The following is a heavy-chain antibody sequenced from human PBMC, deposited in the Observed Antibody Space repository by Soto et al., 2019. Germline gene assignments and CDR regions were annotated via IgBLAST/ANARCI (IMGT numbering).Heavy chain of an antibody. J-gene: IGHJ5*02. CDR2: ISAYNGNT. Sequence: ASVKVSCKASGYTFTSYGISWVRQAPGQGLEWMGWISAYNGNTNYAQKLQGRDTMTTDTSTSTAYMELMSLLYVDTAVFYCAIDAKYYYDSSGYYYEAFVPWGQGTLVTVSS. CDR1: GYTFTSYG. D-gene: IGHD3-22*01. CDR3: AIDAKYYYDSSGYYYEAFVP. V-gene: IGHV1-18*01.